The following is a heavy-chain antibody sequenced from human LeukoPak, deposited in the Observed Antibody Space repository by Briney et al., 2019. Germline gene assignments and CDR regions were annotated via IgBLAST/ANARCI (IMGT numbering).Heavy chain of an antibody. CDR2: VSPNSDDS. CDR1: GYTFTSYD. V-gene: IGHV1-8*01. J-gene: IGHJ4*02. CDR3: ASYNGYAK. Sequence: ASVKVSCKTSGYTFTSYDINWLRQATGQRPEWMGRVSPNSDDSDYAQKFQGRVTMTRDTSISTAYMELSSLAYEDTAVYYCASYNGYAKWGQGTLVTVSS. D-gene: IGHD5-12*01.